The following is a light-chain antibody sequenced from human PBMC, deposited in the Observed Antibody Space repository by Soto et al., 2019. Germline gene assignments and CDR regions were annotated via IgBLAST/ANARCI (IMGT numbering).Light chain of an antibody. J-gene: IGLJ2*01. CDR2: SND. Sequence: QLVLTQPPSTSGTPGQTITISCSGSNSDIGSHSVDWYQQFPGRTPRLLINSNDQRPSGVPDRFSVSKSGTSATLAISGLRPEDEADYYCDSWADSLNGVVFGGGTKLTVL. CDR3: DSWADSLNGVV. V-gene: IGLV1-44*01. CDR1: NSDIGSHS.